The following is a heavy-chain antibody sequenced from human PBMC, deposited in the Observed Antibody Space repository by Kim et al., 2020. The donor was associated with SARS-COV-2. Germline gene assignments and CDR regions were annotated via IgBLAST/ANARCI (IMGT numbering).Heavy chain of an antibody. CDR2: IYYSGST. CDR3: ARQSPLLLWFGELLPDYFDY. D-gene: IGHD3-10*01. J-gene: IGHJ4*02. Sequence: SETLYLTCTVSGGSISSSSYYWGWIRQPPGKGLEWIGSIYYSGSTYYNPSLKSRVTISVDTSKNQFSLKLSSVTAADTAVYYCARQSPLLLWFGELLPDYFDYWGQGTLVTVSS. V-gene: IGHV4-39*01. CDR1: GGSISSSSYY.